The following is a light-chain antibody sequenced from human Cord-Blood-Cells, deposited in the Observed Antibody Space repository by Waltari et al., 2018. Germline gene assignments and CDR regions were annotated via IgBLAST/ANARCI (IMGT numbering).Light chain of an antibody. V-gene: IGKV2-40*01. CDR3: MQRIEFPFT. J-gene: IGKJ3*01. CDR1: QSILDSDEENTC. CDR2: TIS. Sequence: DTLRTQTPLSLPVTPGEPASMSSRSSQSILDSDEENTCLDWYLQKPGQSPLHMIYTISYRASGVPDRFSGSGSGTDFTLKISRVEAEDVGVYYCMQRIEFPFTFGPGTKVDIK.